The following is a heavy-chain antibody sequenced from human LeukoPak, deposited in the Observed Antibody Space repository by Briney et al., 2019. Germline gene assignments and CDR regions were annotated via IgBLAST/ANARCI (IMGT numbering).Heavy chain of an antibody. D-gene: IGHD4-11*01. V-gene: IGHV3-9*01. J-gene: IGHJ3*02. CDR2: IDYNSGPI. CDR3: VKDKSRMTTSDAFDK. Sequence: GGSLRLSCEASGFTFDDYTLHWVRQPPGKGLEWVSGIDYNSGPIGYADSVKGRFTISRDNVKNRLFLQMTSLGPDDTALYYCVKDKSRMTTSDAFDKWGQGTMVFVSS. CDR1: GFTFDDYT.